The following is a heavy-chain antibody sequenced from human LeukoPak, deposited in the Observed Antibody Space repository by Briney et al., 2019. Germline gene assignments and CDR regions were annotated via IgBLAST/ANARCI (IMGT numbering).Heavy chain of an antibody. CDR1: GFTFSSYY. J-gene: IGHJ3*02. CDR2: ISRSSSTI. V-gene: IGHV3-48*02. CDR3: ARDQFYAFDI. Sequence: GGSLRLSCAGSGFTFSSYYMIWVRQAPGKGLEWVSYISRSSSTIYYADSVKGRFTISRDNAKNSLYLQMNSLRDEGTAVYYCARDQFYAFDIWGQGTMVTVSS.